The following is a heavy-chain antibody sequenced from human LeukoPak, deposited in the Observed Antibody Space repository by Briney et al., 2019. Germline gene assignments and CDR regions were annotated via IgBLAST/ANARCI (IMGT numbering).Heavy chain of an antibody. CDR1: GFTFSSYA. V-gene: IGHV3-30*04. D-gene: IGHD1-26*01. CDR2: ISYDGSNK. Sequence: GGSLRLSCAPSGFTFSSYAMHWVRQAPGKGLEWVAVISYDGSNKYYADSVKGRFTISRDNSKNTLYLQMNSLRAEDTAVYYCAKGDTTWELPHDYWGQGTLVSVSS. CDR3: AKGDTTWELPHDY. J-gene: IGHJ4*02.